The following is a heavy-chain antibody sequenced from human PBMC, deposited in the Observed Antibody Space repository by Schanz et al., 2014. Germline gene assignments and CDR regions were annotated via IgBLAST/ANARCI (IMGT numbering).Heavy chain of an antibody. CDR1: GFTVDSNY. CDR2: IYPDGST. Sequence: DVQVVESGGDLVQPGGSLRLSCAASGFTVDSNYMSWVRQAPGKGLEWVSIIYPDGSTNYGDSMKGRFTVSRDEWKNTLYLQMNSLRGEDSAVYYCARPSGSYFWAFDIRGQGTMVTVSS. CDR3: ARPSGSYFWAFDI. J-gene: IGHJ3*02. D-gene: IGHD3-10*01. V-gene: IGHV3-66*01.